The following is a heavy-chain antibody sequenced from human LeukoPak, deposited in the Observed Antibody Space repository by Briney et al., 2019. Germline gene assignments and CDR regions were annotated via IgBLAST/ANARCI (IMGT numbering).Heavy chain of an antibody. D-gene: IGHD6-13*01. CDR1: GFVFRSYG. CDR2: IYTNGRDT. V-gene: IGHV3-23*05. J-gene: IGHJ4*02. Sequence: GGSLRLSCAASGFVFRSYGMNWVRQAPGKGLEWVSGIYTNGRDTRYADSVKGRFTISRDNSKNTLYLQMHSLRVEDTAVYYCARDYSSPGNFDYWGQGTLVTVSS. CDR3: ARDYSSPGNFDY.